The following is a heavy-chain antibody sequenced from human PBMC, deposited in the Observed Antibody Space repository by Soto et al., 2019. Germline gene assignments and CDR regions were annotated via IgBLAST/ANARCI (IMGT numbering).Heavy chain of an antibody. V-gene: IGHV3-23*01. Sequence: DVQLLESGGQLVQPGGSLRLSGSASGFALSSNARSWVRRAPGKGQQWVQSISAGGDMTYNSDSVKGRFTISRDNSNNALFLQMHNLRIEDTALYYCARGDRGGSGSPASYYYSGWDVWGQGATVTVS. D-gene: IGHD3-10*01. CDR1: GFALSSNA. J-gene: IGHJ6*02. CDR3: ARGDRGGSGSPASYYYSGWDV. CDR2: ISAGGDMT.